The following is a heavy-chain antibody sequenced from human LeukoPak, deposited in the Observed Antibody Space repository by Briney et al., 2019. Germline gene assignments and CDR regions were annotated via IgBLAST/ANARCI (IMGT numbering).Heavy chain of an antibody. J-gene: IGHJ5*02. V-gene: IGHV3-21*01. CDR1: GFTFSSYS. CDR2: ISSSSSYI. D-gene: IGHD6-13*01. Sequence: GGSLRLSCAASGFTFSSYSMNWVRQAPGKGLEWVSSISSSSSYIYYADSVKGRFTISRDNAKNSLYLQMNSLRAEGTAVYYCARDLGIAAAGRGWFDPWGQGTLVTVSS. CDR3: ARDLGIAAAGRGWFDP.